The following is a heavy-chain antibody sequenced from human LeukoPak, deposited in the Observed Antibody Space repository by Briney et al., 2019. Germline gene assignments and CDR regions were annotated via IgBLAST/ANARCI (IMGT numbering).Heavy chain of an antibody. CDR2: IYYSGST. V-gene: IGHV4-59*01. CDR3: ARGYGSGSYYNS. J-gene: IGHJ4*02. CDR1: GGSISSYY. Sequence: SETLSLTCTVSGGSISSYYWSWIRQPPGKGLGWIGYIYYSGSTNYNPSLKSRVTISVDTSKNQFSLKLSSVTAADTAVYYCARGYGSGSYYNSWGQGTLVTVSS. D-gene: IGHD3-10*01.